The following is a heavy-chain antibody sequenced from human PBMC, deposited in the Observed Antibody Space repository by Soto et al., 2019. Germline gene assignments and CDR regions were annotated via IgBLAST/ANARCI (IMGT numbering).Heavy chain of an antibody. V-gene: IGHV1-8*01. J-gene: IGHJ4*02. CDR3: ARGRLVAGTVDY. CDR2: MNPSTGST. CDR1: GYTFTSYD. D-gene: IGHD6-19*01. Sequence: QVQLVQSGAEVKKPGASVKVSCKASGYTFTSYDIKWVRQATGQGLEWMGWMNPSTGSTGFAQKFKGRVTMISHTSISTAYLERSSLTSEDTAVYYCARGRLVAGTVDYWGQGTLVTVSS.